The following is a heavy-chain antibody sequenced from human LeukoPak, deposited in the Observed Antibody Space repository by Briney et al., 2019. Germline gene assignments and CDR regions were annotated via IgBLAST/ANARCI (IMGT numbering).Heavy chain of an antibody. CDR1: GGSISSSSYY. V-gene: IGHV4-39*07. D-gene: IGHD3-10*01. Sequence: SETLSLTCTVSGGSISSSSYYCGWIRQPPGEGLEWIGSIYYSGSTHYNPSPQSRVTLSVDTSKKQIYLKLTSVTAADTAVYYCARGGSGRNNWLDPWGQGTLVTVSS. CDR3: ARGGSGRNNWLDP. CDR2: IYYSGST. J-gene: IGHJ5*02.